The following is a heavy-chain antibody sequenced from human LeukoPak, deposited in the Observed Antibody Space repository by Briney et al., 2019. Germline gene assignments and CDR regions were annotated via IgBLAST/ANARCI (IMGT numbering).Heavy chain of an antibody. CDR3: ARVSVGATNFDY. CDR2: INPNSGGT. Sequence: ASVKVSCKASGYTFTGYYMHWVRRAPGQGLEWMGWINPNSGGTNYAQKFQGRVTMTRDTSISTAYMELSRLRSDDTAVYYCARVSVGATNFDYWGQGTLVTVSS. J-gene: IGHJ4*02. D-gene: IGHD1-26*01. V-gene: IGHV1-2*02. CDR1: GYTFTGYY.